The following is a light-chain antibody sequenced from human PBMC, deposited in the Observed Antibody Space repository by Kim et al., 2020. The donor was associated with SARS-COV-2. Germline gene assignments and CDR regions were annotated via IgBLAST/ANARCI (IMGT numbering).Light chain of an antibody. J-gene: IGLJ3*02. CDR2: GNN. V-gene: IGLV1-40*01. CDR1: SSNIGAGYD. Sequence: VTISGTGSSSNIGAGYDVHWYQQLPGTAPKLLIYGNNNRPSGVPDRFSGSNSGTSASLAITGLQAEDEADYYCQSYDRSLSGFWVFGGGTQLTVL. CDR3: QSYDRSLSGFWV.